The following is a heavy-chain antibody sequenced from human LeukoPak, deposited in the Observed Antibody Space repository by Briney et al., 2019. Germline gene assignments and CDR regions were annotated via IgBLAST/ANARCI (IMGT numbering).Heavy chain of an antibody. CDR2: IYYSGST. CDR1: GGSISNYY. D-gene: IGHD4-17*01. Sequence: SATLSLTCTVSGGSISNYYWSWIRQPPGKGLEWIGYIYYSGSTNYNPSLKSRVTISEDTSKNQFSLKLSSVTAADTAVYYCARGPGYGDPAYYMDVWGKGTTVTISS. V-gene: IGHV4-59*01. J-gene: IGHJ6*03. CDR3: ARGPGYGDPAYYMDV.